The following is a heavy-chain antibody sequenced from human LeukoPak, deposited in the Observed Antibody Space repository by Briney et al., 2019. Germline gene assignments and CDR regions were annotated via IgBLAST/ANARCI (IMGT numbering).Heavy chain of an antibody. Sequence: GGSLRLSCVASGFTFTDYFMSWVRQAPGKGLEWVANIKQDGSEKYYVDSVKGRSTISRDNAKNSLYLQMNSLRAEDTAVYYCARDRFLEWLLHYYFDYWGQGTLVTVSS. D-gene: IGHD3-3*01. CDR1: GFTFTDYF. V-gene: IGHV3-7*03. CDR2: IKQDGSEK. J-gene: IGHJ4*02. CDR3: ARDRFLEWLLHYYFDY.